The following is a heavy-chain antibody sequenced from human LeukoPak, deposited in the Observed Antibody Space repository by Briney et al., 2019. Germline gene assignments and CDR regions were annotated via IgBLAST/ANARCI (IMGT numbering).Heavy chain of an antibody. D-gene: IGHD2-21*01. CDR1: GGSIFSYY. V-gene: IGHV4-59*08. J-gene: IGHJ4*02. Sequence: SETLSLTCTVSGGSIFSYYWSWIRQPPGKGLEWMGYIYYSGSTNYNPSLKSRVTISIDTSKNQFSLRVSSVTAADTAVYYCARHLNNCGDDCYIFDYWGQGTLVTVSS. CDR3: ARHLNNCGDDCYIFDY. CDR2: IYYSGST.